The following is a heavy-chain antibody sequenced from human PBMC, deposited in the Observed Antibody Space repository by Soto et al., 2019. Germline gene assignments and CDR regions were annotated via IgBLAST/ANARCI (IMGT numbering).Heavy chain of an antibody. CDR1: GFSFSDYY. V-gene: IGHV3-11*01. CDR3: ARVGGDSSGSYYFDY. J-gene: IGHJ4*02. Sequence: QVQLVESGGGLVKPGGSLRLSCAASGFSFSDYYMSWIRQAPGKGLEWVSYMSSGGTTIYYTDSVKGRFTISRDTATNSLYLQMNSLRAEDTAVYYCARVGGDSSGSYYFDYWGQGTLVTVSS. CDR2: MSSGGTTI. D-gene: IGHD3-22*01.